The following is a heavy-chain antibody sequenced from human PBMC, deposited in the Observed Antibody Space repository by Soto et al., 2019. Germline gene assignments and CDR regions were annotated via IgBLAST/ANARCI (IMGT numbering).Heavy chain of an antibody. J-gene: IGHJ3*02. Sequence: QVQLVESGGGVVQPGRSLRLSCAASGFTFSSYAMHWVRQAPGKGLEWVAVISYDGSNKYYADSVKGRFTISRDNSKNTLYLQMNSLRAEDTAVYYCAREVLGAFDIWGKGTMVTVSS. CDR2: ISYDGSNK. CDR3: AREVLGAFDI. V-gene: IGHV3-30-3*01. CDR1: GFTFSSYA. D-gene: IGHD2-8*02.